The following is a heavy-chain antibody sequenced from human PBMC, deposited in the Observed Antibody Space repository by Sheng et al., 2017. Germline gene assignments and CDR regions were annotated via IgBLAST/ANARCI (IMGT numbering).Heavy chain of an antibody. V-gene: IGHV3-30*02. CDR2: IHYDGSNK. CDR1: GFTFGTYD. J-gene: IGHJ4*02. D-gene: IGHD2-2*01. CDR3: AKDSSGAYCSRTKCFRYLDH. Sequence: QVQLVESGGGVVQPGGSLRLSCAASGFTFGTYDLHWVRQAPGKGLEWVSFIHYDGSNKYYAHSVKGRFTISRDNSKNTVFLQMNSLRAEDTAVYYCAKDSSGAYCSRTKCFRYLDHWGQGTQVTVSS.